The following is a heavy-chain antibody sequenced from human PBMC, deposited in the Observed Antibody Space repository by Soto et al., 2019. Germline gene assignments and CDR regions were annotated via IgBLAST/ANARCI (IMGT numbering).Heavy chain of an antibody. D-gene: IGHD3-3*01. CDR3: ARRRIKIFGVVIGNLSGAEYYFDY. CDR1: GGSISSSSYY. CDR2: IYYSGST. V-gene: IGHV4-39*01. Sequence: LSLTCTVSGGSISSSSYYWGWSRQPPGKGLGWIGSIYYSGSTYYNPSLKSRVTISLDTSKNQFSLKLSSVTPADTAVYYCARRRIKIFGVVIGNLSGAEYYFDYWGQGTLVTVSS. J-gene: IGHJ4*02.